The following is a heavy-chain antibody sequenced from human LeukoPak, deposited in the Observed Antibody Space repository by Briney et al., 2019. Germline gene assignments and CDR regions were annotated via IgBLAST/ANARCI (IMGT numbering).Heavy chain of an antibody. CDR2: ISGDGGST. CDR3: AREEGGYFDY. V-gene: IGHV3-43*02. CDR1: GFTFDDYA. J-gene: IGHJ4*02. D-gene: IGHD3-16*01. Sequence: GGSLRLSCAASGFTFDDYAMHWVRQAPGKGLEWVSLISGDGGSTYYADSVKGRFTISRDNAKNSLYLQMNSLRAEDTALYYCAREEGGYFDYWGQGTLVTVSS.